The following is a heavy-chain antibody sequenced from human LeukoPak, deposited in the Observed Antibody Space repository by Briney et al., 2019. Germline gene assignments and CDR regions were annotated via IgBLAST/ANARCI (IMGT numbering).Heavy chain of an antibody. CDR1: GFTFNSYG. CDR3: ARYYGSGRGYYGLDA. D-gene: IGHD3-10*01. V-gene: IGHV3-33*01. J-gene: IGHJ6*02. CDR2: IYYDGSGS. Sequence: PGRSLRLSCAASGFTFNSYGMHWGRQAPGKGLEWVAVIYYDGSGSYYGDSVKGRFTISRDNSKNTLYLQMNSLRAEDTAVYYCARYYGSGRGYYGLDAWGQGTTVTVSS.